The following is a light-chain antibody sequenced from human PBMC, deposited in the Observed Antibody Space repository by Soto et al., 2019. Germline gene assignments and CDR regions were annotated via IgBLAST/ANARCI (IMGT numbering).Light chain of an antibody. J-gene: IGLJ1*01. CDR2: DVS. CDR1: NSDVGGNNY. V-gene: IGLV2-14*03. CDR3: NSYTSDTTVIYV. Sequence: QSALTQPASVSGSPGQSITISCTGTNSDVGGNNYVSWYQQHPGKAPKLIIFDVSNRPSGVSNRFSGSKSGNTASLTISGLQAEDEADYYCNSYTSDTTVIYVFGSGTKLTVL.